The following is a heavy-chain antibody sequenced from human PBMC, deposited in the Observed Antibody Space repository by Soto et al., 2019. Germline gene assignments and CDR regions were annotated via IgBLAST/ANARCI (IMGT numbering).Heavy chain of an antibody. CDR1: GGSISSGGYY. CDR2: IYYSGST. D-gene: IGHD3-22*01. Sequence: SETLSLTCTVSGGSISSGGYYWSWIRQHPGKGLEWIGYIYYSGSTYYNPSLKSRVTISVDTSKNQFSLKLSSVTAADTAVYYCARDHDSSGYFDYWGQRTLVTVSS. V-gene: IGHV4-31*03. J-gene: IGHJ4*02. CDR3: ARDHDSSGYFDY.